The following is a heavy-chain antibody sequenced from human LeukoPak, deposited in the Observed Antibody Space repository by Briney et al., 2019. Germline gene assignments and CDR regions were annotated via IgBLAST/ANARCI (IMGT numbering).Heavy chain of an antibody. Sequence: GRSLRLSCAASGFNFNDYALHWVRQAPGKGLEWVAFIAYDGSSIYYRDSVKGRFTISRDYSRNTLYLQMDSLRSDDTGIYYCARDGVTRRYNTYYYMDVWGKGTTVTVSS. J-gene: IGHJ6*04. CDR3: ARDGVTRRYNTYYYMDV. V-gene: IGHV3-30*04. CDR1: GFNFNDYA. CDR2: IAYDGSSI. D-gene: IGHD3-16*01.